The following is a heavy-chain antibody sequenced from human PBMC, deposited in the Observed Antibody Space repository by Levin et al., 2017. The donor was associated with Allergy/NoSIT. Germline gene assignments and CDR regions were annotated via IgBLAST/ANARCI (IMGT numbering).Heavy chain of an antibody. CDR3: ARARITMVRGVMYYFDY. CDR2: IYYSGST. J-gene: IGHJ4*02. V-gene: IGHV4-31*03. D-gene: IGHD3-10*01. Sequence: SETLSLTCTVSGGSISSGGYYWSWIRQHPGKGLEWIGYIYYSGSTYYNPSLKSRVTISVDTSKNQFSLKLSPVTAADTAVYYCARARITMVRGVMYYFDYWGQGTLVTVSS. CDR1: GGSISSGGYY.